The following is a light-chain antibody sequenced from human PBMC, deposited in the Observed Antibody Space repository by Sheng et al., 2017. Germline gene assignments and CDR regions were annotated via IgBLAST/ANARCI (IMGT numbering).Light chain of an antibody. CDR2: DAS. V-gene: IGKV3-11*01. CDR1: QSVSSY. Sequence: EVVLTQSPATLSLSPGERATLSCRASQSVSSYLAWYQQKPGQAPRLLIYDASNRATGIPARFSGSGSGTEFTLTISSLQPEDVATYYCQKYDSTAWTFGQGTKVEI. CDR3: QKYDSTAWT. J-gene: IGKJ1*01.